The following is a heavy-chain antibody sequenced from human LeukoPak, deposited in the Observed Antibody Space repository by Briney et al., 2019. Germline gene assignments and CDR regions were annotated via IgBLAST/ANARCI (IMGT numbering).Heavy chain of an antibody. D-gene: IGHD2-15*01. J-gene: IGHJ1*01. Sequence: GGSLRLSCAASGFTFSSYAMSWVRQAPGKGLEWVSGISGSGDRTHYADSVKGRFTISRDNSKNTLYLQMNSLGAEDTAVYYCAKDRYSSPPGYFQEWGQGTLVTVSS. CDR1: GFTFSSYA. V-gene: IGHV3-23*01. CDR3: AKDRYSSPPGYFQE. CDR2: ISGSGDRT.